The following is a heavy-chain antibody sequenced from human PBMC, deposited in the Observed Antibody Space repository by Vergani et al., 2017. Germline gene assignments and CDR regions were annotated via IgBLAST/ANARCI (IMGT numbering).Heavy chain of an antibody. J-gene: IGHJ6*04. CDR3: TTDPRYSGDGSCYWLRDHHYYGMDV. CDR1: GFRFRNAW. CDR2: IKSTFDRGTT. V-gene: IGHV3-15*07. D-gene: IGHD2-21*01. Sequence: EVQLVESGGGIVKPGGSLRLSCVASGFRFRNAWMNWVRRTPGKGLEWVGRIKSTFDRGTTDYAAAVKGRFTISRDDSKNTLFLQMNGLKTEDIGVYYCTTDPRYSGDGSCYWLRDHHYYGMDVCGEATTDADCS.